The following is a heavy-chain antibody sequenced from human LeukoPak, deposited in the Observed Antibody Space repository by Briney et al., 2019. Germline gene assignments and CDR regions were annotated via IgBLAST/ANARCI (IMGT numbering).Heavy chain of an antibody. V-gene: IGHV3-9*01. CDR2: ISWNRGII. CDR3: ARGWIAAAAPFDY. Sequence: PGRSLRLSCAASGFTFEDYAMHWVRQVPGKGLEWVSGISWNRGIIEYADSVKGRFTISRDNAKNSLYSQMNSLRAEDTAIYYCARGWIAAAAPFDYWGQGTLLTVSS. CDR1: GFTFEDYA. D-gene: IGHD6-13*01. J-gene: IGHJ4*02.